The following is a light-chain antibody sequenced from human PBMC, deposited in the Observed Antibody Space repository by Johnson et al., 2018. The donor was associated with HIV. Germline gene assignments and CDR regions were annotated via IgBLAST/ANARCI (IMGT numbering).Light chain of an antibody. CDR2: DNN. V-gene: IGLV1-51*01. Sequence: QSVLTQPPSVSAAPGQKVTISCSGSSSNIGNNYVSWYQQLPGTAPTLLIYDNNQRPSGISDRFSGSQSGTSATLGITGLQTGDEADYYCGTGDSSLRSGFFGTGTKVTVL. J-gene: IGLJ1*01. CDR1: SSNIGNNY. CDR3: GTGDSSLRSGF.